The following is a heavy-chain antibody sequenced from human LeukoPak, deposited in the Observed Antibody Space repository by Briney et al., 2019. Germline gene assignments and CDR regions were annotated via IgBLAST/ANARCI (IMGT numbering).Heavy chain of an antibody. CDR2: IYIGGY. Sequence: SETLSLTCTVSGDSISSSYWSWIRQPPGKGLEWIGFIYIGGYNYNPSLKSRVTMLVDTSKNQVSLKVNSVTAADTAVYFCARQPPDTASFDYWGQGTLVTVSS. CDR3: ARQPPDTASFDY. CDR1: GDSISSSY. J-gene: IGHJ4*02. D-gene: IGHD3-22*01. V-gene: IGHV4-59*01.